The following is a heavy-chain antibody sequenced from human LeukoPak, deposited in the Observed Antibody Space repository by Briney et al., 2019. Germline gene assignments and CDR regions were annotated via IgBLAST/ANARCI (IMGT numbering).Heavy chain of an antibody. Sequence: GASVKVSFKASGYTFTGYYMHWVRQAPGQGLEWMGWINPNSGGTNYAQKFQGRATMTRDTSISTAYMELSRLRSDDTAVYYCARAEELWFGESNIDYWGQGTLVTVSS. CDR2: INPNSGGT. J-gene: IGHJ4*02. CDR3: ARAEELWFGESNIDY. D-gene: IGHD3-10*01. V-gene: IGHV1-2*02. CDR1: GYTFTGYY.